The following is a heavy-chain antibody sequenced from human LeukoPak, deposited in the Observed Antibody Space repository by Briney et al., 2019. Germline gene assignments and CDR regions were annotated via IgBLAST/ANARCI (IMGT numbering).Heavy chain of an antibody. CDR3: ASYHQLLTPNDY. Sequence: QTGGSLRLSCAASGFTFSSYWMSWVRQAPGKGLEWVANIKEDGSEKYYVDSVKGRFTISRDNSKNTLYLQMNSLRAEDTAVYYCASYHQLLTPNDYWGQGTLVTVSS. CDR1: GFTFSSYW. D-gene: IGHD2-2*01. J-gene: IGHJ4*02. CDR2: IKEDGSEK. V-gene: IGHV3-7*03.